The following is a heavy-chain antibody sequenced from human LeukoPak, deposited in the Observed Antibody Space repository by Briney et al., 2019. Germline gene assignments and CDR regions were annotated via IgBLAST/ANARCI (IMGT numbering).Heavy chain of an antibody. CDR2: IYYSGST. CDR1: GVSISSYY. D-gene: IGHD6-19*01. Sequence: SETLSLTCTVSGVSISSYYWSWIRQPPGKGLEWIGYIYYSGSTNYNPSPKSRVTISADTSKNQFSLKLSSVTAADTAVYYCARGQWLARFDYRGQGTLVTVSS. CDR3: ARGQWLARFDY. V-gene: IGHV4-59*01. J-gene: IGHJ4*02.